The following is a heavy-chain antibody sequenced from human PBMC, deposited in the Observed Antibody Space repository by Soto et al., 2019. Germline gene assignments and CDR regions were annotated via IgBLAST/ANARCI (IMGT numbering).Heavy chain of an antibody. Sequence: QVQLVESGGGVVQPGRSLRLSCAASGVTFSSYAMHWVRQAPGKGLEWVAVIWSDGSKKYYGDSVKGRFTISRDNSKNTLYLQMNRLKVEDTAVYYCARDEEPWGQGKLVIVSS. J-gene: IGHJ5*02. CDR3: ARDEEP. V-gene: IGHV3-33*01. CDR2: IWSDGSKK. CDR1: GVTFSSYA.